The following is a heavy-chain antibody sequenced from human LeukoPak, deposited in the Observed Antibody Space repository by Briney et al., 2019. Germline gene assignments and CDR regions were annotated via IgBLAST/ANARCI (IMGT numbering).Heavy chain of an antibody. Sequence: GGSLRLSCAASGFTFSSYAMPWVRQAPGKGLEWVAVISYDGSNKYYADSVKGRYTISRDNSKNTLYLQMNSLRAEDTAVYYCARGDSSGYYKGYYFDYWGQGTLVTVSS. V-gene: IGHV3-30*04. CDR1: GFTFSSYA. J-gene: IGHJ4*02. CDR3: ARGDSSGYYKGYYFDY. CDR2: ISYDGSNK. D-gene: IGHD3-22*01.